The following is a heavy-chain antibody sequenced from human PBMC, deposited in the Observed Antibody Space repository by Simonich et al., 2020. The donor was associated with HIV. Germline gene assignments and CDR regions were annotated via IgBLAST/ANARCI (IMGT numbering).Heavy chain of an antibody. CDR1: GFTFDDYA. CDR2: ISWNSGSV. V-gene: IGHV3-9*01. Sequence: EVQLVESGGGLVQPGRSLRLSCAASGFTFDDYAMHWVRQAPGKGLEWVAGISWNSGSVCDADSVKGRFTISRNNAKNSLYLQMNSLRAEDTALYYCAKDKGAYYGSGSPVYWGQGTLVTVSS. J-gene: IGHJ4*02. CDR3: AKDKGAYYGSGSPVY. D-gene: IGHD3-10*01.